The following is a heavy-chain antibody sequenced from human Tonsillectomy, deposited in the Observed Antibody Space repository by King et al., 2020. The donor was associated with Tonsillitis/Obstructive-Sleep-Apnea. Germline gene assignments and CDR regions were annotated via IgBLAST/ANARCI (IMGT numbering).Heavy chain of an antibody. CDR1: GFSFGDYV. Sequence: QLVQSGGALVKPGRSLRLSCTASGFSFGDYVMNWFRQAPGKGLEWVGFIRTKTYGGTTEYAASVKGRFTISRDDSKSIAYLKMNSLRTEDTAMYYCSRASVTEDRDYWGQGTLVTVSS. CDR2: IRTKTYGGTT. J-gene: IGHJ4*02. CDR3: SRASVTEDRDY. V-gene: IGHV3-49*05. D-gene: IGHD2-21*02.